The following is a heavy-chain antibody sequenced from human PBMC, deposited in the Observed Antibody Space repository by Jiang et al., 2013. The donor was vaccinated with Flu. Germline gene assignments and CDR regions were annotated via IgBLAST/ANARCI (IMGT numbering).Heavy chain of an antibody. D-gene: IGHD2-15*01. CDR2: IYNSGST. CDR1: GVSISTYY. CDR3: AGFCAGGRCPDY. J-gene: IGHJ4*02. V-gene: IGHV4-59*13. Sequence: GPGLVKPSETLSLNCTVSGVSISTYYWTWIRQPPGKGLEWIGYIYNSGSTKYNPSLRSRVTMSVDTSKSYLSLKLTSVTAADTAVYYCAGFCAGGRCPDYWGQGTLVTVSS.